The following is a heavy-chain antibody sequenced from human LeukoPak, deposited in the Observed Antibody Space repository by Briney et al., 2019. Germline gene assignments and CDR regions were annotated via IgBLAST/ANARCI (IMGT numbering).Heavy chain of an antibody. D-gene: IGHD1-20*01. Sequence: PGGSLRLSCAASGFTFSRYSMNWVRQAPGKGVEWVSFISDGSSTIYYADSVKGRFTLPRDNAQNSLYLQMNSLRAEDTAVYDWARPDSWNVDYWGQGTLVTVSS. CDR3: ARPDSWNVDY. J-gene: IGHJ4*02. CDR1: GFTFSRYS. V-gene: IGHV3-48*01. CDR2: ISDGSSTI.